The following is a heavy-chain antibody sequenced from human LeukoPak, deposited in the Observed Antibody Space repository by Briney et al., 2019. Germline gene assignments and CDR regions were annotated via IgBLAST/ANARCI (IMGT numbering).Heavy chain of an antibody. Sequence: PSETLSLTCTVSGGSISSHYWSWIRQSPGEGLEWIGYIYYSGSTTYDPSLKSRVTISVDTSKNQISLNLTSVTAADTAVYFCARESSGWYGMDVWGQGTTVTVSS. CDR1: GGSISSHY. D-gene: IGHD6-25*01. J-gene: IGHJ6*02. CDR3: ARESSGWYGMDV. V-gene: IGHV4-59*11. CDR2: IYYSGST.